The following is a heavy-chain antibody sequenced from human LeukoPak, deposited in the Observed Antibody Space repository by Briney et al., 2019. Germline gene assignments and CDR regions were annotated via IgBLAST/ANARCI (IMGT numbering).Heavy chain of an antibody. D-gene: IGHD3-22*01. CDR3: ARASRGGYYSAFFGMDV. CDR2: IYHSGST. V-gene: IGHV4-38-2*02. CDR1: GYSISSGYY. Sequence: SETLSLTCTVSGYSISSGYYWGWIRQPPGEGLEWIGSIYHSGSTYYNPSLKSRVTISVDTSKNQFSLKLSSVTAADTAVYYCARASRGGYYSAFFGMDVWGQGTTVTVSS. J-gene: IGHJ6*02.